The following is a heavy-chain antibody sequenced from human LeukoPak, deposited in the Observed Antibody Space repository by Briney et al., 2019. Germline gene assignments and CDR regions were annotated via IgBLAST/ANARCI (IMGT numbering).Heavy chain of an antibody. CDR3: ARGRGRWTRLAEYFQH. J-gene: IGHJ1*01. CDR1: GGSFSGYY. V-gene: IGHV4-34*01. D-gene: IGHD1-1*01. Sequence: SETLSLTCAAYGGSFSGYYWSWIRQPPGKGLEWIGEINHSGSTNYNPSLKSRVTISVDTSKNQFSLKLSSVTAADTAVYYCARGRGRWTRLAEYFQHWGQGTLVTVSS. CDR2: INHSGST.